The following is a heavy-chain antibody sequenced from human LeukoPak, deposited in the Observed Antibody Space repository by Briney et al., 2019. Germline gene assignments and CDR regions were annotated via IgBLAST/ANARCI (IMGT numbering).Heavy chain of an antibody. Sequence: GGSLRLSCAASGFTFSSYGMTWVRQAPGKGLEWVSYISSSSSTIYYADSVKGRFTISRDNAKNSLYLQLNSLRAEDTAVYYCARGKYYYGSGSYSFDYWGQGTLVTVSS. CDR2: ISSSSSTI. CDR1: GFTFSSYG. CDR3: ARGKYYYGSGSYSFDY. D-gene: IGHD3-10*01. J-gene: IGHJ4*02. V-gene: IGHV3-48*01.